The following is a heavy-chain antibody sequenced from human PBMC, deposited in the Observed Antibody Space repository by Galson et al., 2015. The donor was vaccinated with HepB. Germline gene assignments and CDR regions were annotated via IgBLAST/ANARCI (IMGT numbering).Heavy chain of an antibody. V-gene: IGHV3-48*01. J-gene: IGHJ4*02. CDR2: ISSSSSTI. Sequence: SLRLSCAASGFTFSSYSMNWVRQAPGKGLEWVSYISSSSSTIYYADSVKGRFTISRDNAKNSLYLQMNSLRAEDTAVYYCASFIVVVPAAIAPVFYWGQGTLVTVSS. CDR1: GFTFSSYS. CDR3: ASFIVVVPAAIAPVFY. D-gene: IGHD2-2*01.